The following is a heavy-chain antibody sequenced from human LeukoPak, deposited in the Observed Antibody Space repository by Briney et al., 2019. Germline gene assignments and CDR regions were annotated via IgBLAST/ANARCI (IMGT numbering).Heavy chain of an antibody. CDR1: GFTFSSYS. J-gene: IGHJ4*02. V-gene: IGHV3-48*01. Sequence: GGSLRLSCAASGFTFSSYSMNWVRQAPGRGLEWVSYISSSSSTIYYADSVKGRFTISRDNAKNSLYLQMNSLRAEDTAVYYCARRGSGKVFDSWGQGTLVTVSS. CDR2: ISSSSSTI. CDR3: ARRGSGKVFDS. D-gene: IGHD2-15*01.